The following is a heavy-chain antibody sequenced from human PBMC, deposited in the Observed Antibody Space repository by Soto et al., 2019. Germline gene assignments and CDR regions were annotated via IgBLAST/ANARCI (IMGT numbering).Heavy chain of an antibody. J-gene: IGHJ4*02. D-gene: IGHD1-26*01. CDR2: IIPIFGTA. CDR1: GGTFSSYA. Sequence: QVQLVQSGAEVTNPGSSVKVSCKASGGTFSSYAISCVRQAPGQGLEWMGGIIPIFGTANYAQKFQGRVTIPADKSTSTAYMELSSLRSEDTAVYYCARAGATGLAEDYWGQGTLVTVSS. V-gene: IGHV1-69*06. CDR3: ARAGATGLAEDY.